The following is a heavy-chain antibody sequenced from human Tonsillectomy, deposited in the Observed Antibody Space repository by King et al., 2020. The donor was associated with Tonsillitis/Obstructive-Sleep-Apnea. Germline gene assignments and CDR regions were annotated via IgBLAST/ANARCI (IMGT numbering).Heavy chain of an antibody. Sequence: QLQESGPGLVEPSETLSLTCTVSGGSISSSSYYWGWIRQPPGKGLEWIGSIYYSGSTSYNPSLKSRVTISVDTSKNQFSLKLSSVTAADTAVYYCAGSYSTVWYLLFDPWGQGTLVTVSS. V-gene: IGHV4-39*01. CDR3: AGSYSTVWYLLFDP. J-gene: IGHJ5*02. CDR1: GGSISSSSYY. D-gene: IGHD6-19*01. CDR2: IYYSGST.